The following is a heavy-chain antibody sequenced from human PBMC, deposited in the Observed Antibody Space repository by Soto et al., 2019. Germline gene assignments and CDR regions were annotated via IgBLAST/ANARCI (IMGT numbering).Heavy chain of an antibody. D-gene: IGHD1-26*01. Sequence: GGSLRLSCGASGFTLSSYGMHWVRQAPGKGLEWVAVIWHDGSNKYYADSMKGRFTISRDNSKNTLYLQMNNLRVEDTAVYFCVRDDPGLGMDYWGLGTLVTVSS. J-gene: IGHJ4*02. CDR1: GFTLSSYG. CDR2: IWHDGSNK. V-gene: IGHV3-33*01. CDR3: VRDDPGLGMDY.